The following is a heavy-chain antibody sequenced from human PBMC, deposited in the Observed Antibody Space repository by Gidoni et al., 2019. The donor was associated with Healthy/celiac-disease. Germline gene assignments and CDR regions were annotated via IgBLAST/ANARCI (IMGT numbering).Heavy chain of an antibody. D-gene: IGHD3-9*01. CDR1: GGSISSSSYY. V-gene: IGHV4-39*01. CDR3: ATPFFETDY. Sequence: QLQLQESGPGLVKPSETLSPTCTASGGSISSSSYYWGWSRQPPGKGLEWIGSIHYSGSTYYNPSLQSRVTISVDTSKNQFSLKLSSVTAADTAVYYCATPFFETDYWGQGTLVTVSS. J-gene: IGHJ4*02. CDR2: IHYSGST.